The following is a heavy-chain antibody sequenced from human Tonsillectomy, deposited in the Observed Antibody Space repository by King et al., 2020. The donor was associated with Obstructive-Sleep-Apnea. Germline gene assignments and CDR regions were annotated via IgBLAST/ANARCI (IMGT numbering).Heavy chain of an antibody. CDR1: GFTFSSHA. CDR2: ITSTSDTR. J-gene: IGHJ4*02. CDR3: ARGINWGFDY. Sequence: VQLVESGGGLVQPGGSLRLACAVSGFTFSSHAMDWVRQAPGKGLEWVSFITSTSDTRWYADSVRGRFTISRDNAKNSVSLQMDSLRAGDTAVYYCARGINWGFDYWGQGVLVTVSS. D-gene: IGHD7-27*01. V-gene: IGHV3-48*01.